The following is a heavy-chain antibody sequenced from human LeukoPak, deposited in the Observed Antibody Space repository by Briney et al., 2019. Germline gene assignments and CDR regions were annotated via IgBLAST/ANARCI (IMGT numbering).Heavy chain of an antibody. J-gene: IGHJ4*02. V-gene: IGHV3-48*01. CDR3: ARADSSGYYHPIN. CDR1: GFTFSIYS. D-gene: IGHD3-22*01. CDR2: ISSSSSTI. Sequence: PSGSLRLSCAASGFTFSIYSMNWVRQAPGKGLEWVSYISSSSSTIYYADSVKGRFTISRDNAKNSLYLQMNSLRAEDTAVYYCARADSSGYYHPINWGQGTLVTVSS.